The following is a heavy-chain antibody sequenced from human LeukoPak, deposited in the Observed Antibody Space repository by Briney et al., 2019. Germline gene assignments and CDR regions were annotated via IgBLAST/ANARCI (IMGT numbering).Heavy chain of an antibody. D-gene: IGHD1-26*01. CDR3: ARSSWHNGSGTGAFDI. V-gene: IGHV4-30-4*01. CDR1: GASISSGDYY. Sequence: SQTLSLTCTVSGASISSGDYYWSWARQPPGKGLEWIGCIFYSGSTYYNPSLKSRVTLSVDTSKNQFSLEVNTVTAADTALYYCARSSWHNGSGTGAFDIWGQGTMVTVSS. CDR2: IFYSGST. J-gene: IGHJ3*02.